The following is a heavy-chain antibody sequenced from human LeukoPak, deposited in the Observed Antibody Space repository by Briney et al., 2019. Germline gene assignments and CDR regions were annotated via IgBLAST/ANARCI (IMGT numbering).Heavy chain of an antibody. V-gene: IGHV4-34*01. CDR3: ARQSPLTGSSWYSP. Sequence: SETLSLTCAVYGGSFSGYYWSWIRQPPGKGLEWIGEINHSGSTNYNPSLKSRVTISVDTSKNQFSLKLSSVTAADTAVYYCARQSPLTGSSWYSPWGQGTLVTVSS. CDR1: GGSFSGYY. D-gene: IGHD6-13*01. J-gene: IGHJ5*02. CDR2: INHSGST.